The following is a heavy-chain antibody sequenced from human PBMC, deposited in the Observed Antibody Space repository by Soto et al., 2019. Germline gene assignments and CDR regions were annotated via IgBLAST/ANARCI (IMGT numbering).Heavy chain of an antibody. J-gene: IGHJ6*02. Sequence: WASVKVSCKASGYTFTSYGISWVRQAPGQGLEWMGWISAYNGNTNYAQKPQGRVTMTTDTSTSTAYMELRSLRSDDTAVYYCARDQLAARGSRAYYYYYGMDVWGQGTTVTVSS. V-gene: IGHV1-18*01. CDR3: ARDQLAARGSRAYYYYYGMDV. CDR2: ISAYNGNT. D-gene: IGHD6-6*01. CDR1: GYTFTSYG.